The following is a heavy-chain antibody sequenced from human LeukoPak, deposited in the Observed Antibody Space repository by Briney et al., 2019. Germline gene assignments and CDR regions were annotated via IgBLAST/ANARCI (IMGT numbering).Heavy chain of an antibody. CDR3: AKVGPTNDYSDYVYFDY. CDR1: GFTFSTYG. V-gene: IGHV3-30*18. J-gene: IGHJ4*02. CDR2: ISYDGRQK. Sequence: GGSLRLSCAASGFTFSTYGMNWVRQAPGKGLEWVAVISYDGRQKYYADSVKGRFTISRDNSKDTVYLQMNNLRADDTAVYYCAKVGPTNDYSDYVYFDYWGQGTLVTVSS. D-gene: IGHD4-11*01.